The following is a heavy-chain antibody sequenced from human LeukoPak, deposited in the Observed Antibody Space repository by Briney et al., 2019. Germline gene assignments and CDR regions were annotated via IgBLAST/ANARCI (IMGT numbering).Heavy chain of an antibody. V-gene: IGHV3-43*02. Sequence: GGSLRLSCAASGFTFDDYAMHWVRQAPGKGLEWLSLISGDGGSTYYADSVKGRFTISRDNSKNSLYLQMNSLRTEDTALYYCAKDSGSPSRMWAAAGTSEYFQHWGQGTLVTVSS. CDR3: AKDSGSPSRMWAAAGTSEYFQH. CDR1: GFTFDDYA. J-gene: IGHJ1*01. D-gene: IGHD6-13*01. CDR2: ISGDGGST.